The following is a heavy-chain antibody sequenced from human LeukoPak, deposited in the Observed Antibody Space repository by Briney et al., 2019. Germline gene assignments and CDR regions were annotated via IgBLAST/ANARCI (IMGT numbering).Heavy chain of an antibody. CDR3: ASDYFDRTGYYGFIY. D-gene: IGHD3-22*01. Sequence: SETLSLTCTVSGGSITDYHWIWIRQPAGKGLEWIGRLYTSGSTNYNPSLTSRVSMSVDTSKKQFSLRLSSVTAADTAIYYCASDYFDRTGYYGFIYWGQGSLVTISS. V-gene: IGHV4-4*07. J-gene: IGHJ4*02. CDR2: LYTSGST. CDR1: GGSITDYH.